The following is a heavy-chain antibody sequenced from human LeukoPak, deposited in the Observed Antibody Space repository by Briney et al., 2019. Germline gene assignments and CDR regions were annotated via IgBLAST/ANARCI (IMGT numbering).Heavy chain of an antibody. CDR1: GFTFSSLP. CDR2: ISSDGSHP. J-gene: IGHJ4*02. Sequence: PGGSLRLSCAASGFTFSSLPMHWVRQAPGKGLEYVAAISSDGSHPYHVSSVKGRFTISRDNSKSTLYLQMGSLRAEDTAIYYCSRPSGEQRAEYYFDSWGQGTLVTVSS. D-gene: IGHD1/OR15-1a*01. V-gene: IGHV3-64*01. CDR3: SRPSGEQRAEYYFDS.